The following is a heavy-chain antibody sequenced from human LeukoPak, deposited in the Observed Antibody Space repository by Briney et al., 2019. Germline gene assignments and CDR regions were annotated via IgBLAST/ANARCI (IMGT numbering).Heavy chain of an antibody. D-gene: IGHD3-22*01. CDR3: ARDRGIYYDSIGYYGALDN. CDR1: GFTFSDYY. J-gene: IGHJ4*02. CDR2: IYYSGST. V-gene: IGHV4-38-2*02. Sequence: GSLRLSCAASGFTFSDYYMSWIRQAPGRGLEGSGSIYYSGSTYYSPSLKSRVTISVDKSKTQFSLKLSSVTAADTAVYFCARDRGIYYDSIGYYGALDNWGQGTLVTVSS.